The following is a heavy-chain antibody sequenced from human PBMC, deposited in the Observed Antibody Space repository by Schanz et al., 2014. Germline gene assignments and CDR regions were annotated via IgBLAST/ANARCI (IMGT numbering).Heavy chain of an antibody. J-gene: IGHJ3*01. CDR1: GNTITKFA. D-gene: IGHD2-2*01. CDR2: INPIDGST. Sequence: QVQLVQSGSELKKPGASVRLSCKVSGNTITKFAMHWVRQAPGQGLEWMGLINPIDGSTTYVWGFHGRLTMTRDTSTTTVYMDLSTLRSEDTAVYYCARGSCTASGCYDAFDLWGQGTLVTVSS. V-gene: IGHV1-46*01. CDR3: ARGSCTASGCYDAFDL.